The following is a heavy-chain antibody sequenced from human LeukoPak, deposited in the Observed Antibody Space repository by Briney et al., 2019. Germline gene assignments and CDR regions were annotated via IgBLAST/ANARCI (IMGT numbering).Heavy chain of an antibody. CDR1: GGSIRSYH. D-gene: IGHD2-2*01. CDR2: IYNRGST. V-gene: IGHV4-59*12. J-gene: IGHJ4*02. CDR3: ARGIVPAAPFDY. Sequence: SGTLSLTCRVSGGSIRSYHWSWIRQPPGKGLEWIGDIYNRGSTMYNPSLKSRITISEDTSKNQFSLKLSSVTAADTAVYYCARGIVPAAPFDYSGQGTLVTVSS.